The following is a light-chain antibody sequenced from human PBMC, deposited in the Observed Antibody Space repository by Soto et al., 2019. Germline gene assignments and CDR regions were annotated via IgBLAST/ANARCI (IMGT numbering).Light chain of an antibody. J-gene: IGLJ2*01. CDR1: SRDVGGHDY. Sequence: QSALTQPPSASGSPGQPVTISCTGTSRDVGGHDYVSWYQQHPGKAPKLMIYELSKRPSGVPDRFSGSKSGNTASLTVSGLQAEDEADYYCSSYVTGNSLIFGGGTKVTVL. CDR3: SSYVTGNSLI. V-gene: IGLV2-8*01. CDR2: ELS.